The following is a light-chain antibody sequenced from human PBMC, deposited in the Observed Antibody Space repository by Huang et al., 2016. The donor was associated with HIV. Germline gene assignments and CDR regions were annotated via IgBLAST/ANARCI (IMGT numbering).Light chain of an antibody. CDR2: DAS. Sequence: DIQMTQSPSSLSASVGDRVTITCRASQSISTYLNWYQQKLGKAPKLLIYDASTLQSGVPSRFSGSGSGTDFTLTISSLQPEDFATYYCQQSYSTLFTFGPGTKVDIK. V-gene: IGKV1-39*01. CDR1: QSISTY. J-gene: IGKJ3*01. CDR3: QQSYSTLFT.